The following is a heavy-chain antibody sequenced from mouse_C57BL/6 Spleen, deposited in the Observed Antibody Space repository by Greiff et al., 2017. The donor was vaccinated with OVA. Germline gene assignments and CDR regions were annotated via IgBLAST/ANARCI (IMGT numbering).Heavy chain of an antibody. J-gene: IGHJ2*01. CDR2: ISSGSSTI. CDR1: GFTFSDYG. CDR3: ARSWDY. Sequence: EVQLVESGGGLVKPGGSLTLSCAASGFTFSDYGMHWVRQAPEKGLEWVAYISSGSSTIYYADTVKGRFTISRDNAKNTLFLQMTSLRSEDTAMYYCARSWDYWGQGTTLTVSS. V-gene: IGHV5-17*01.